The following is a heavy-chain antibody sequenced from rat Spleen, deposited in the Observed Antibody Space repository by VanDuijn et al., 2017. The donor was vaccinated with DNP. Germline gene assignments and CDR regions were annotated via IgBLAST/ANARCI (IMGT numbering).Heavy chain of an antibody. J-gene: IGHJ2*01. V-gene: IGHV5S14*01. CDR2: ISNTGDNT. CDR1: GFDFNTYA. D-gene: IGHD1-11*01. Sequence: EVQLVESGGGLVQPKGSLKLSCAASGFDFNTYAMSWVRQTPTKGLEWVASISNTGDNTYYSDSVKGRFTISRDNAKSTLYLQMDSLRSDDTAIYFCAKGPNYGGWSDYFDYWGQGVMVTVSS. CDR3: AKGPNYGGWSDYFDY.